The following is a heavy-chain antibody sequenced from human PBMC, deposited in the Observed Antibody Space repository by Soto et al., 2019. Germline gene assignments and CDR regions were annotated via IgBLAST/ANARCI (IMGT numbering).Heavy chain of an antibody. J-gene: IGHJ4*02. Sequence: GGSLRLSCAASGFTFSSYAMHWVRQAPGKGLEWVAVISYDGSNKYYADSVKGRFTISRDNSKNTLYLQMNSLRAEDTAVYYCARGEVVVMTYWGRGTLVTVSS. V-gene: IGHV3-30-3*01. D-gene: IGHD3-22*01. CDR1: GFTFSSYA. CDR2: ISYDGSNK. CDR3: ARGEVVVMTY.